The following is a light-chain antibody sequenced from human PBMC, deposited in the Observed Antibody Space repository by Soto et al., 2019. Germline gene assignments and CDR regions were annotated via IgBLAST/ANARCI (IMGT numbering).Light chain of an antibody. Sequence: QSVLTQPPSASGTPGQRVTIACSGSSSNIGSTTEKWYQQLPGTAPKLLIYNNNQRPSGVPDRFSCSKSGTSASLAISWLQSEDEADYYCSAWDDSLNGVVFGGGTKLTVL. J-gene: IGLJ3*02. CDR1: SSNIGSTT. CDR3: SAWDDSLNGVV. CDR2: NNN. V-gene: IGLV1-44*01.